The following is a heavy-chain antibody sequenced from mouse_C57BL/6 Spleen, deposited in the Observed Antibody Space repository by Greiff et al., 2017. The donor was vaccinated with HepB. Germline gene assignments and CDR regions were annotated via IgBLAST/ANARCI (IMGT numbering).Heavy chain of an antibody. CDR3: TRFDDGNAY. Sequence: VKLVESGAELVRPGASVTLSCKASGYTFTDYEMHWVKQTPVHGLEWIGAIDPETGGTAYNQKFKGKAILTADKSSSTAYMELRSLTSEDSAVYYCTRFDDGNAYWGQGTLVTVSA. V-gene: IGHV1-15*01. CDR1: GYTFTDYE. CDR2: IDPETGGT. D-gene: IGHD2-3*01. J-gene: IGHJ3*01.